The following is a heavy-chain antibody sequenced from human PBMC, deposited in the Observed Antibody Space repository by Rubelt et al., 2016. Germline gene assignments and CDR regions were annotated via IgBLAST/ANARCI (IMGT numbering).Heavy chain of an antibody. D-gene: IGHD3-3*01. CDR1: GGSISSSSYY. J-gene: IGHJ4*02. V-gene: IGHV4-39*01. Sequence: QLQLQESGPGLVKPSETLSLTCTVSGGSISSSSYYWGWIRQPPGKGLEWIGSIYYSGSTYYNPSLKSRVTISVDTSKNQFPLKLSSVTAADTAVYYCARTYYDFWSGYPGYFDYWGQGTLVTVSS. CDR2: IYYSGST. CDR3: ARTYYDFWSGYPGYFDY.